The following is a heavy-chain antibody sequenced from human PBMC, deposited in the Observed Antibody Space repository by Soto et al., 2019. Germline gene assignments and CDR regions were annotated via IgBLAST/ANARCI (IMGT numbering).Heavy chain of an antibody. CDR2: IYYSGST. J-gene: IGHJ4*02. D-gene: IGHD2-15*01. CDR1: GGSISSSSYY. Sequence: SETLSLTCTVSGGSISSSSYYWGWIRQPPGKGLEWIGSIYYSGSTYYNPSLKSRVTISVDTSKNQFSLKLSSVTAADTAVYYCARLYCSGGSCYSDPPRYFDYWGQGTLVTVSS. V-gene: IGHV4-39*01. CDR3: ARLYCSGGSCYSDPPRYFDY.